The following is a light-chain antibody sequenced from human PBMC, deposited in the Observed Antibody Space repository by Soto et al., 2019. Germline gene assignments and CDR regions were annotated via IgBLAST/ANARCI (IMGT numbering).Light chain of an antibody. Sequence: EIVMTQSPVTLSVSPGERATLSCRASQSVSSNSAWYQQKPGQAPRLLIYGASTRATGIPARFSGSGSGTEFTLTISSLQSEDFAVYYCQQYNNWPLLYTFGQGTKLEIK. CDR3: QQYNNWPLLYT. V-gene: IGKV3-15*01. J-gene: IGKJ2*01. CDR1: QSVSSN. CDR2: GAS.